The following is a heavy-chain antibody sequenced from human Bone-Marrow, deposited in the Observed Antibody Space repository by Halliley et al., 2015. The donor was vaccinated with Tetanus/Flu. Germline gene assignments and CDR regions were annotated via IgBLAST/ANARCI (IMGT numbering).Heavy chain of an antibody. CDR1: GGSLSGNY. J-gene: IGHJ6*02. V-gene: IGHV4-34*12. CDR2: IIKTGST. CDR3: MRAQGPYFNGMGV. Sequence: TLSLTCAVNGGSLSGNYWSWIRQPPGKGLEWIGEIIKTGSTNYNPSLKGRVTMSVDPSKNQLSLNLRSVTAADSAVYYCMRAQGPYFNGMGVWGQGTTVTVSS.